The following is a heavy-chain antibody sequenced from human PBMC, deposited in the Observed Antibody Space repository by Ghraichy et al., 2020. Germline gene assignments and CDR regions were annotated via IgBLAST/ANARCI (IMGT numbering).Heavy chain of an antibody. CDR2: ISTDGSTT. V-gene: IGHV3-30*18. CDR3: AKAMDVTPVDFLFAF. CDR1: GFTFSSFA. Sequence: GGSLRLSCAASGFTFSSFAMHWVRQAPGKGLEWVAVISTDGSTTYYGDSVRGRFTVSRDNSQNTLYLQMDSLRTEDTAVYYCAKAMDVTPVDFLFAFWGQGTLVTVSP. D-gene: IGHD3/OR15-3a*01. J-gene: IGHJ1*01.